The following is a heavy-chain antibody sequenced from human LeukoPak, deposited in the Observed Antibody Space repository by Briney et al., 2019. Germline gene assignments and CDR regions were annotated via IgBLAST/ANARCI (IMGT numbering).Heavy chain of an antibody. D-gene: IGHD6-19*01. Sequence: GGSLRLSCAASGFTFSSYWMNWVRQAPGKGLEWVANIKQDGSDKYYVDSVKGRFTISRDNAKNSLYLQMNSLRAEDTAVYYCARGGTVADPSRLWGQGTLVTVSS. V-gene: IGHV3-7*01. CDR2: IKQDGSDK. CDR3: ARGGTVADPSRL. J-gene: IGHJ4*02. CDR1: GFTFSSYW.